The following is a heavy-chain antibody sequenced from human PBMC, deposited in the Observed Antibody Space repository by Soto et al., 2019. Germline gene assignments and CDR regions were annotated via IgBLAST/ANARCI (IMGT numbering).Heavy chain of an antibody. V-gene: IGHV3-15*01. D-gene: IGHD1-1*01. Sequence: EVQMVQSGGDLVKPGGSLRLSCVTSGFMFSSASMNWVRQAPGKGLEWVARIKSKGDGGARDYAAPVKGRFTISRDDSKNTVHLQMNSLRAEDTAVYYCVEGWNDFWGQGTLVTVSS. J-gene: IGHJ4*02. CDR3: VEGWNDF. CDR1: GFMFSSAS. CDR2: IKSKGDGGAR.